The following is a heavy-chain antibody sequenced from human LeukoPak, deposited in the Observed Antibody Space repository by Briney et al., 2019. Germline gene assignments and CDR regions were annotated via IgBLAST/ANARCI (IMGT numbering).Heavy chain of an antibody. CDR3: ARQNCTLTSCYDYYHYHMDV. D-gene: IGHD2-2*01. CDR1: GGSISSSSYY. CDR2: ISYSGWS. V-gene: IGHV4-39*01. J-gene: IGHJ6*03. Sequence: SETLSLTCSVSGGSISSSSYYWGWIRQSPGKGLDWIGSISYSGWSYSDPSLKSRATISVDTSKNQFSLKLTSVTAADTAVYYCARQNCTLTSCYDYYHYHMDVWGKGTTVTISS.